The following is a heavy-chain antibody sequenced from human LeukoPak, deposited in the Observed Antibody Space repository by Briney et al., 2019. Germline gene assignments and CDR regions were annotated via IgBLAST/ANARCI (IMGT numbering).Heavy chain of an antibody. CDR1: GSSISSGSYY. CDR3: ARGTKTLFSFYYYYYMDV. D-gene: IGHD3-16*02. V-gene: IGHV4-61*02. CDR2: IYISGST. J-gene: IGHJ6*03. Sequence: SETLSLTCTVSGSSISSGSYYWSWIRQPAGKGLEWIGRIYISGSTNYNPSLKSRVTISVDTSKSQFSLKLSSVTAADTAVYYCARGTKTLFSFYYYYYMDVWGKGTTVTVS.